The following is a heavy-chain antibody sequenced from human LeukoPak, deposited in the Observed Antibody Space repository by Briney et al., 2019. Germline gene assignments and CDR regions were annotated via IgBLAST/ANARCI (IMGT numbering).Heavy chain of an antibody. J-gene: IGHJ4*02. CDR3: ARADCSGGSCYGDY. D-gene: IGHD2-15*01. Sequence: GGSLRLSCAASGFTFSSFGINWVRQAPGKGLEWVSYISSSSCTIYYADSVKGRFTISRDNAKNSLYLQMNSLRAEDTALYYCARADCSGGSCYGDYWGQGTLVTVSS. CDR1: GFTFSSFG. CDR2: ISSSSCTI. V-gene: IGHV3-48*04.